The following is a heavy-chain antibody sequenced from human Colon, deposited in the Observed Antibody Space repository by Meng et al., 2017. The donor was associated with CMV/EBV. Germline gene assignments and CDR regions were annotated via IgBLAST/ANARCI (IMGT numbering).Heavy chain of an antibody. V-gene: IGHV3-7*03. D-gene: IGHD1-26*01. CDR3: ARVVGATRTVDD. CDR1: GFTFSSYW. CDR2: IKQDGSEK. J-gene: IGHJ4*02. Sequence: GGSLRLSCTTSGFTFSSYWMSWVRQAPGKGLEWVANIKQDGSEKYYVDSVKGRFTISRDNAKNSLYLQMNSLRVEDTAIYYCARVVGATRTVDDWGQGTLVTVSS.